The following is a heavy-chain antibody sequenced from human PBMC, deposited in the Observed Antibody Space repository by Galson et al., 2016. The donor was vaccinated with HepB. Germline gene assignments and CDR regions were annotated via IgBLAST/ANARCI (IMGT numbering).Heavy chain of an antibody. CDR2: TRNKARSYTT. V-gene: IGHV3-72*01. D-gene: IGHD6-6*01. CDR1: GFMFSDHY. J-gene: IGHJ2*01. CDR3: IRASSSSGYWYFDL. Sequence: SLRLSCAASGFMFSDHYMDWVRQAPGKGLEWVARTRNKARSYTTEYAASVKGRFTISRGDSQNSVYLQMNSLNTKDTALYYCIRASSSSGYWYFDLWGRGTLVTVSS.